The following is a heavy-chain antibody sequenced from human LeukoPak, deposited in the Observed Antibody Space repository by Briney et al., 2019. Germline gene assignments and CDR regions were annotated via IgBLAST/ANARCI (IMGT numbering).Heavy chain of an antibody. D-gene: IGHD5-18*01. Sequence: PGGSLRLSCAASGFTLSSHSMNWVRQAPGKGLEWVSSISSSSYFYYADSVKGRFTISRDNAKNSLYLQMDSLRAEDTAVYYCARGAYNYGYIFDYWGQGTLVTVSS. V-gene: IGHV3-21*01. J-gene: IGHJ4*02. CDR1: GFTLSSHS. CDR3: ARGAYNYGYIFDY. CDR2: ISSSSYF.